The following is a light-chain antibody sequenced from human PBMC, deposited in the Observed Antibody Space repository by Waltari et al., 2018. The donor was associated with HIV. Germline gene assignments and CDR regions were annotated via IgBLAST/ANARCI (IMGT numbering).Light chain of an antibody. V-gene: IGLV1-47*01. J-gene: IGLJ1*01. CDR3: AAWDDSLSGYV. CDR1: SSNIGSQN. CDR2: RNN. Sequence: QSVLTQPPSASGTPGQRVTISCSGRSSNIGSQNVYWYQQLPGTAPKLLIYRNNHRPSGVPDRFSGSKSGTSASLSISGLRSEDEADYYCAAWDDSLSGYVFGTGTKVTVL.